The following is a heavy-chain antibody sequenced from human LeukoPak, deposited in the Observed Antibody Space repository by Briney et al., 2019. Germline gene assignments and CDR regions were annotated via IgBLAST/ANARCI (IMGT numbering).Heavy chain of an antibody. CDR1: GFTLSSYW. Sequence: GGSLRLSCAASGFTLSSYWMHWVRQAPGKGLVWVSAISGSGGSTYYADSVKGRFTISRDNSKNTLYLQMNSLRAEDTAVYYCAKDRGQQLSSRYFQHWGQGTLVTVSS. CDR2: ISGSGGST. CDR3: AKDRGQQLSSRYFQH. V-gene: IGHV3-23*01. D-gene: IGHD6-13*01. J-gene: IGHJ1*01.